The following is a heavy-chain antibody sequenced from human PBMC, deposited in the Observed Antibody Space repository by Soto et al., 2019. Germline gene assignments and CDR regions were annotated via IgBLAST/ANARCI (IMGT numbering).Heavy chain of an antibody. V-gene: IGHV4-34*01. J-gene: IGHJ3*02. CDR1: GGSFSGCY. Sequence: QVQLQQWGAGLLKPSETLSLTCAVYGGSFSGCYWSWIRQPPGKGLEWIGEINHSGSTNYNPSLKXXXTISVDTSKNXXSXKXXSVTAADTAVYYCARQVTYSSGWYVAPRRSRAFDIWGQGTMVTVSS. CDR3: ARQVTYSSGWYVAPRRSRAFDI. D-gene: IGHD6-19*01. CDR2: INHSGST.